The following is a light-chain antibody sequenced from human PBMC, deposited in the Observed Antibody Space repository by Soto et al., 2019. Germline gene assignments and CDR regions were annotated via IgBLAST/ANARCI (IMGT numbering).Light chain of an antibody. Sequence: EIVLTQSPGTLSLSPGERATVSCRASQSVSSSHLARYQRKPGQAPRLLIYGASNRATGTPDRFSGSGSGTDFTLTISRLEPEDFAVYYCQQYGSSGTFGQGTKVDIK. J-gene: IGKJ1*01. CDR1: QSVSSSH. V-gene: IGKV3-20*01. CDR3: QQYGSSGT. CDR2: GAS.